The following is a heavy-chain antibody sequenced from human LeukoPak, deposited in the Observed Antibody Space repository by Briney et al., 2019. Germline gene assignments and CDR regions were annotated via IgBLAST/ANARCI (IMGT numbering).Heavy chain of an antibody. V-gene: IGHV3-21*01. CDR2: ISSSSSYI. CDR3: ASTSIGGDGYNSLWYFDY. D-gene: IGHD5-24*01. Sequence: GGSLRLSCAASRFTFSSYSMNWVRQAPGKGLEWVSSISSSSSYIYYADSVKGRFTISRDNAKNSLYLQMNSLRAEDTAVYYCASTSIGGDGYNSLWYFDYWGQGTLVTVSS. J-gene: IGHJ4*02. CDR1: RFTFSSYS.